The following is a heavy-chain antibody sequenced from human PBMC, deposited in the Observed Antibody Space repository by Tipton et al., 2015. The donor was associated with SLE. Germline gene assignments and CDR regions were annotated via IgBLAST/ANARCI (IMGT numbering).Heavy chain of an antibody. D-gene: IGHD6-19*01. CDR1: GGSISSGGYS. CDR2: IYHSGST. CDR3: ARAVAGKNWFDP. V-gene: IGHV4-30-2*01. J-gene: IGHJ5*02. Sequence: TLSLTCAVSGGSISSGGYSWSWIRQPPGKGLEWIEYIYHSGSTYYNPSLKSRVTISVDRSKNQFSLKLSSVTAADTAVYYCARAVAGKNWFDPWGQGTLVTVSS.